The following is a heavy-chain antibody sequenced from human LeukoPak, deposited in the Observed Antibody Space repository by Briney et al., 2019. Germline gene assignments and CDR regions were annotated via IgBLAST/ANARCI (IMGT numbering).Heavy chain of an antibody. Sequence: GGSLRLSCAASGFTFSSYAMSWVRQAPGKGLEWVSAISGSGGTTNFADSVKGRFTISRENSKNTLYLQMNSLRAADTAKYYCAKASRRHCGTTICYTLDYWGQGTLVTVSS. J-gene: IGHJ4*02. D-gene: IGHD2-2*02. CDR2: ISGSGGTT. V-gene: IGHV3-23*01. CDR3: AKASRRHCGTTICYTLDY. CDR1: GFTFSSYA.